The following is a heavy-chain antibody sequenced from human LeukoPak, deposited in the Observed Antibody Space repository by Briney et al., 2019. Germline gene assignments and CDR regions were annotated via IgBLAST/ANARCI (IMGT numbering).Heavy chain of an antibody. D-gene: IGHD2-2*01. V-gene: IGHV4-39*02. CDR1: GGSISSSSYY. J-gene: IGHJ4*02. CDR2: IYYSEST. CDR3: AGDIVVVAAAIGY. Sequence: SETLSLTCTVSGGSISSSSYYWGWIRQPPGKGLEWIGSIYYSESTYYNPSLKSQFTISVDTSKNQFSLKLSSVTAADTAVYYCAGDIVVVAAAIGYWGQGTLVTVSS.